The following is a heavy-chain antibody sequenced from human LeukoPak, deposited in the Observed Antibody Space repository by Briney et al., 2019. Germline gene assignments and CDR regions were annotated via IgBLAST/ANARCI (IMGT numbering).Heavy chain of an antibody. CDR3: ARHRSGSYWRAFDI. D-gene: IGHD1-26*01. CDR1: GGSISGYY. CDR2: IYYSGST. V-gene: IGHV4-59*08. J-gene: IGHJ3*02. Sequence: SETLSLTCTVAGGSISGYYWSWIRQPPGKGLEWIGYIYYSGSTNYNPSLKSRVTISVDTSKNQFSLKLSSVTAADTAVYYCARHRSGSYWRAFDIWGQGTMVTVSS.